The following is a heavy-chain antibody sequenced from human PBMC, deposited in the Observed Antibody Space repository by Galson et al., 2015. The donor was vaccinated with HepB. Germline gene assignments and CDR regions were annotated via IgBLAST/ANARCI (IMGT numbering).Heavy chain of an antibody. CDR2: INAGNGNT. CDR3: ARAGTYYDILEGMDV. Sequence: SGKDSGKASGYTFTSYAMHWVRQAPGQRLEWMGWINAGNGNTKYSQKFQGRVTITRDTSASTAYMELSSLRSEDTAVYYCARAGTYYDILEGMDVWGQGTTVTVSS. J-gene: IGHJ6*02. V-gene: IGHV1-3*01. D-gene: IGHD3-9*01. CDR1: GYTFTSYA.